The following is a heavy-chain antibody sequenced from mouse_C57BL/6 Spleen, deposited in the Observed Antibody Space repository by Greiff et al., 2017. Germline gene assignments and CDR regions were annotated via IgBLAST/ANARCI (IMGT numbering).Heavy chain of an antibody. J-gene: IGHJ4*01. Sequence: VMLVESGPGLVAPSQSLSITCTVSGFSLTSYGVHWVRQPPGKGLEWLVVIWSDGSTTYNSALKSRLSISKDNSKSQVFLKMNSLQTDDTAMYYCARHRDGSSYYAMDYWGQGTSVTVSS. V-gene: IGHV2-6-1*01. CDR3: ARHRDGSSYYAMDY. CDR2: IWSDGST. D-gene: IGHD1-1*01. CDR1: GFSLTSYG.